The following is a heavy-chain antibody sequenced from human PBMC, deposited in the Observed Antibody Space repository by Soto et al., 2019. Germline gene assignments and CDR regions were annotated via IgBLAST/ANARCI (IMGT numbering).Heavy chain of an antibody. CDR3: AKDSSGYSYDHNAFDI. J-gene: IGHJ3*02. CDR1: GLTFSSYA. V-gene: IGHV3-23*01. Sequence: EVHLLESGGGLVQPGGSLRLSCAASGLTFSSYAMNWVHQAPGKGLEWVSGVSGGGGSTYYADSVKGRFTISRDNSKNTLYLQMNSLRAEDTAVYYCAKDSSGYSYDHNAFDIWGQGTMVTVSS. CDR2: VSGGGGST. D-gene: IGHD5-18*01.